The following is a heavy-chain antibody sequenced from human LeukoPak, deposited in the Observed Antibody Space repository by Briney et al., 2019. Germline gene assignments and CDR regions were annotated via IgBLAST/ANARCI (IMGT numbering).Heavy chain of an antibody. Sequence: PGRSLRLSCAASGFTFSSYAMHWVRQAPGKGLEWVAVISYDGSNKYYADSVKGRFTISRDNSKNTLYLQMNSLRAEDTAVYYCATYYGGNYAFDIWGQGTMVTVSS. J-gene: IGHJ3*02. V-gene: IGHV3-30-3*01. CDR1: GFTFSSYA. D-gene: IGHD4-23*01. CDR3: ATYYGGNYAFDI. CDR2: ISYDGSNK.